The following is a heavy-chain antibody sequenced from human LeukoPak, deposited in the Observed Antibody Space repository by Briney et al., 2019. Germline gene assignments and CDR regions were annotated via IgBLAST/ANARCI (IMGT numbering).Heavy chain of an antibody. Sequence: SETLSLTCTVSGYSISSGYHWGWIRQPPGKGLEWIGSIYHSGSTYYNPSLKSRVTISVDTSKNQFSLKLSSVTAADTAVYYCARGYSSGPSFDYWGQGTLVTVSS. CDR2: IYHSGST. D-gene: IGHD6-19*01. CDR1: GYSISSGYH. J-gene: IGHJ4*02. CDR3: ARGYSSGPSFDY. V-gene: IGHV4-38-2*02.